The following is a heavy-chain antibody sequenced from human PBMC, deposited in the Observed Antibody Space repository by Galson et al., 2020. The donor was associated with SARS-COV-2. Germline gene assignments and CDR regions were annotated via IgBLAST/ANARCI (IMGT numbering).Heavy chain of an antibody. V-gene: IGHV4-39*01. J-gene: IGHJ2*01. CDR1: GGPISTTSYS. D-gene: IGHD4-17*01. CDR3: ARGGGTATTQHFDL. Sequence: SETLSLTCTVSGGPISTTSYSWGCIRQPPGKGLEWIGTIYYSGTTYYNPSLRSRVTISVDTTKNQFSLKLNFVTAADTAEYYCARGGGTATTQHFDLWGRGTLVTVFS. CDR2: IYYSGTT.